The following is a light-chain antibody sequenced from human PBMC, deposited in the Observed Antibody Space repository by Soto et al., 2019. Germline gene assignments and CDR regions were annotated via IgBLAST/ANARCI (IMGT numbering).Light chain of an antibody. V-gene: IGLV4-69*01. CDR3: QTWGTGIHVV. CDR2: LNSDGSH. Sequence: QLVLTQSPSASASLGASVKLTCTLSSGHSSYAIAWHQQQPKKGPWYLMKLNSDGSHSKGDGIPDRFSGSSSGAERYLTISSLQSEDEADYYCQTWGTGIHVVFGGGTKLTVL. J-gene: IGLJ2*01. CDR1: SGHSSYA.